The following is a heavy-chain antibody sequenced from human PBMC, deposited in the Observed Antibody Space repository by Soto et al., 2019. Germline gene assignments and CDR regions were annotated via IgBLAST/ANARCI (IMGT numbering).Heavy chain of an antibody. CDR1: GGSISSGGYY. Sequence: SETLSLTCTVSGGSISSGGYYWSWIRQHPGKGLEWIGYIYYSGSTYYNPSLKSRVTISVDTSKNQFSLKLGSVTAADTAVYYCARGEKKYYYGSGSYSSRKRKRHWFDPWGQGTLVTVSS. V-gene: IGHV4-31*03. CDR2: IYYSGST. J-gene: IGHJ5*02. D-gene: IGHD3-10*01. CDR3: ARGEKKYYYGSGSYSSRKRKRHWFDP.